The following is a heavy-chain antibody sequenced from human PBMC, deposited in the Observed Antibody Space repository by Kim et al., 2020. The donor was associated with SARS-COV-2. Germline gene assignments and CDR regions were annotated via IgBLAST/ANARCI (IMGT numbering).Heavy chain of an antibody. V-gene: IGHV1-46*01. CDR3: ARDPRGYDDRSGYFDY. CDR1: GYIFTNYY. J-gene: IGHJ4*02. D-gene: IGHD3-22*01. Sequence: ASVKVSCKAAGYIFTNYYIQWVRQAPGQGLEWMGKINPSDGSKNYEQKFQGRVTLTRDTSTSTVYMELSSLRSDDTAVYYCARDPRGYDDRSGYFDYWGQGTLVTVSS. CDR2: INPSDGSK.